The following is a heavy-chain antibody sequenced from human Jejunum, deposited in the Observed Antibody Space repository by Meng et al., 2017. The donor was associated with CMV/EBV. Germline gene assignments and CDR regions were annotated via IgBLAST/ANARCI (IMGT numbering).Heavy chain of an antibody. D-gene: IGHD3-10*01. CDR1: GDSMSGYY. Sequence: QLERQESGPGLVRPPETLSLTCSVSGDSMSGYYWSWIRQSPGKRLEWIGYIYFIGDIKYNPSLKSRVAISPDTSKNQFSLRLTSVTAADTAVYYCARKGLDGWDYFDYWGQGILVTVSS. CDR2: IYFIGDI. CDR3: ARKGLDGWDYFDY. J-gene: IGHJ4*02. V-gene: IGHV4-59*01.